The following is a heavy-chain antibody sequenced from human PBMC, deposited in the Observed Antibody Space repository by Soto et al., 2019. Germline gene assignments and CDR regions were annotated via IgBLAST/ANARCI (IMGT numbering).Heavy chain of an antibody. D-gene: IGHD3-3*01. CDR3: AREREPPYYDFWSGYSQVGGYYYYGMDV. J-gene: IGHJ6*02. V-gene: IGHV1-18*01. Sequence: ASVKVSCKASGYTFTSYGISWVRQAPGQGLEWMGWISAYNGNTNYAQKLQGRVTVATDTSTSTAYMELRSLRSDDTAVYYCAREREPPYYDFWSGYSQVGGYYYYGMDVWGQGTTVTVSS. CDR2: ISAYNGNT. CDR1: GYTFTSYG.